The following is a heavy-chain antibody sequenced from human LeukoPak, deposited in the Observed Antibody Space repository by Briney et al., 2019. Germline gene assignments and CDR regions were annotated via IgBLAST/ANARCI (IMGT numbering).Heavy chain of an antibody. CDR3: ARKLPGVDPYGMDV. D-gene: IGHD4-23*01. J-gene: IGHJ6*02. CDR1: GFTFSSYG. V-gene: IGHV3-30*19. CDR2: ISYDGSNK. Sequence: GRFLRLSCAASGFTFSSYGMHWVRPAPGKGLEWVAVISYDGSNKYYADSVKGRFTISRDNSKNTLYLQMNSLRAEDTAVYYCARKLPGVDPYGMDVWGQGTMVTVSS.